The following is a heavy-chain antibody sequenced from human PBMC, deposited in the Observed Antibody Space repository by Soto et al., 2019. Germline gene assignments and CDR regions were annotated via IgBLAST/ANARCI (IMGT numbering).Heavy chain of an antibody. CDR2: IYPGDSNT. CDR3: TRDLDYGGNSDSIDV. J-gene: IGHJ3*01. V-gene: IGHV5-51*01. D-gene: IGHD4-17*01. Sequence: GESLKISCKGSGYSFTSYWIGWVRQMPGKGLEWMGIIYPGDSNTRYSPSLQGQVTISVDKSISTAYLQWSSLKATDTAMYYCTRDLDYGGNSDSIDVWGQGTMVTVSS. CDR1: GYSFTSYW.